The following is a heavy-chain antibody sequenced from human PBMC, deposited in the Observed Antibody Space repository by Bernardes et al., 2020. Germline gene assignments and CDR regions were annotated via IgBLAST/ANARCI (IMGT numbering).Heavy chain of an antibody. Sequence: GSLRLSCAASGFTVSSNYLCWVRQARGRGLWWVSVIYSGGSTYYADSVKGRFTISRDNSKNTLYLQMNSLRAEDTAVYYCARDRTDSSGYHHDAFDIWGQGTMVTVSS. J-gene: IGHJ3*02. D-gene: IGHD3-22*01. V-gene: IGHV3-53*01. CDR2: IYSGGST. CDR3: ARDRTDSSGYHHDAFDI. CDR1: GFTVSSNY.